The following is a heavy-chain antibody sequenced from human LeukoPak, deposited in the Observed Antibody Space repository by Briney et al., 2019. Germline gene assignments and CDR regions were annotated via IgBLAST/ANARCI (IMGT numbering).Heavy chain of an antibody. Sequence: GGSLRLSCAVSGFTFSNYWMSWVRQAPGKGLEWVANIKQDGSEKQYVDSVKGRFAISRDNAKKSLYLQINTLRAEDTAVYYCVRGPHIAATSYWGQGTLVTVSS. D-gene: IGHD6-25*01. CDR3: VRGPHIAATSY. CDR2: IKQDGSEK. CDR1: GFTFSNYW. V-gene: IGHV3-7*03. J-gene: IGHJ4*02.